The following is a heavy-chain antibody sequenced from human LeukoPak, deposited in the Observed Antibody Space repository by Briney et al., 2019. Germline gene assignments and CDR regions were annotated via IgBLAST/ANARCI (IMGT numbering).Heavy chain of an antibody. J-gene: IGHJ5*02. CDR1: GFTFSHYG. D-gene: IGHD2-2*01. CDR2: ISYDVSNE. V-gene: IGHV3-30*03. CDR3: ARARYCSSTSCYRPRTSYNWFDP. Sequence: GTSLRLSCAASGFTFSHYGMYWVRQAPGKGLEWVALISYDVSNEYYADSAKGRFTISRDNAKNSLYLQMNSLRAEDTAVYYCARARYCSSTSCYRPRTSYNWFDPWGQGTLVTVSS.